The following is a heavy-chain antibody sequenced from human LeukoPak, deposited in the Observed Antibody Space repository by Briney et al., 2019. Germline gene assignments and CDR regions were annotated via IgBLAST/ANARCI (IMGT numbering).Heavy chain of an antibody. Sequence: AGGSLRLSCAASGFTFSSYSMNWVRQAPGKGLEWVSSISSGSTYIYYADSLKGRFTISRDNAKNSLYLQMNSLRAEDTAVYYCARENPSDSSSWPQSFYYYYYYMDVWGKGTTVTVSS. CDR2: ISSGSTYI. V-gene: IGHV3-21*01. J-gene: IGHJ6*03. CDR1: GFTFSSYS. CDR3: ARENPSDSSSWPQSFYYYYYYMDV. D-gene: IGHD6-13*01.